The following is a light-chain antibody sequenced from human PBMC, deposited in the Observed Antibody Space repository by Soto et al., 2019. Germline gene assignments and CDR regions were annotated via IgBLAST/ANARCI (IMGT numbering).Light chain of an antibody. CDR2: DAS. J-gene: IGKJ4*01. CDR3: HQRSNWPLT. CDR1: QSVSRY. V-gene: IGKV3-11*01. Sequence: ELVLTQSPATLSLSPGDIATLACRASQSVSRYLAWYQQRPGQALRLLIYDASKRATGIPARFSGSGSGTDFTLTISSLEPEDFAVYFCHQRSNWPLTFGGGTKLEIK.